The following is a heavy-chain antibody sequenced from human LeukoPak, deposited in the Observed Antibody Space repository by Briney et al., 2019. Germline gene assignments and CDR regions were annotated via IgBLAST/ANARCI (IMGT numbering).Heavy chain of an antibody. Sequence: GGSLRLSCAASGFTFSSYAMNWVRQAPGKGLEWVSTISGSTGSTYYADSVKGRFTISRDNSKNTLYLRMNSLRVEDTAVYYCAKDVESGRSADYWGQGTLVTVSS. CDR1: GFTFSSYA. CDR2: ISGSTGST. J-gene: IGHJ4*02. V-gene: IGHV3-23*01. D-gene: IGHD3-10*01. CDR3: AKDVESGRSADY.